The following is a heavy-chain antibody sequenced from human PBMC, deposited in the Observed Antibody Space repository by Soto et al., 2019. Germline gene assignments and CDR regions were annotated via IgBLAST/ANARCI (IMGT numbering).Heavy chain of an antibody. J-gene: IGHJ6*01. CDR3: ARDLRGGGCANLYYYYYGMDV. V-gene: IGHV3-33*01. D-gene: IGHD6-19*01. CDR1: GFIFSRYC. Sequence: GGSRRLPCAASGFIFSRYCILWGRQAPGKGRGWVAVIWYDGSNKYYADSVKGRFTISRDNSKNTLYLQMNSLRAEDTAVYYCARDLRGGGCANLYYYYYGMDVWGQGTTVTVSS. CDR2: IWYDGSNK.